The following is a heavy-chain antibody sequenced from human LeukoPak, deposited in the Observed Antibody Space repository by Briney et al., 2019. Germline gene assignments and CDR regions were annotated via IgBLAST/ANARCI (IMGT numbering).Heavy chain of an antibody. D-gene: IGHD3-10*01. CDR1: GDSISSYY. Sequence: SETLSLTCSVSGDSISSYYWTWIRQSPGKGLEWIGYIFNSGITNYNPSLKSRVTISADTSKNQFSLKLTSVTAADTAVYYCARDSGTTGEVKFDPWGQGTLVTVSS. CDR3: ARDSGTTGEVKFDP. CDR2: IFNSGIT. J-gene: IGHJ5*02. V-gene: IGHV4-59*12.